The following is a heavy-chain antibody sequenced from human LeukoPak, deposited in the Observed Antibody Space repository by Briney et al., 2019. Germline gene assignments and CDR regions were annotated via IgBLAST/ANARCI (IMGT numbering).Heavy chain of an antibody. CDR1: NGSISSSGYY. CDR3: ARHKRDYYYYYMDV. Sequence: SETLSLTCSVSNGSISSSGYYWGWVRQSPEKGLEWIGGIYYSGSTYYNPSLKRRVTISVDTSRNQFSLILSSVTAADTALYYCARHKRDYYYYYMDVWGKGTTVSVSS. CDR2: IYYSGST. V-gene: IGHV4-39*01. J-gene: IGHJ6*03.